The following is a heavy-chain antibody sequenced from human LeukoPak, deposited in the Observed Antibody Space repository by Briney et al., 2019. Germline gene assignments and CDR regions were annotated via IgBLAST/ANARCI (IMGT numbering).Heavy chain of an antibody. D-gene: IGHD3-10*01. CDR3: ARGCPAPTGDYFDY. J-gene: IGHJ4*02. Sequence: ASVKVSCKASGYTFTGYYMHWVRQATGQGLEWMGWMNPNSGNTGYAQKFQGRVTMTRNTSISTAYMELSSLRSEDTAVYYCARGCPAPTGDYFDYWGQGTLVTVSS. CDR2: MNPNSGNT. V-gene: IGHV1-8*02. CDR1: GYTFTGYY.